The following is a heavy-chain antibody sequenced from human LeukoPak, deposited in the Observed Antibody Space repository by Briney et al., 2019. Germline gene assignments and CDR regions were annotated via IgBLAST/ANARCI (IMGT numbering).Heavy chain of an antibody. CDR1: GYTFTSYG. D-gene: IGHD6-13*01. J-gene: IGHJ6*02. CDR2: ISAYNGNT. V-gene: IGHV1-18*01. Sequence: AASVKVSCKASGYTFTSYGISWVRQAPGQGLEWMGWISAYNGNTNYAQKLQGRVTMTTDTSTSTAYMELRSLRSDDTAVYYCARDRKVSSSSWKYYYGMDVWGQGTTVTVSS. CDR3: ARDRKVSSSSWKYYYGMDV.